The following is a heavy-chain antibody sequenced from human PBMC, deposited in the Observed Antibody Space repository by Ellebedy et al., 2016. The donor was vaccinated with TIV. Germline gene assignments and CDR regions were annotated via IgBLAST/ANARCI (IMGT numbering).Heavy chain of an antibody. CDR2: ISSTSSFI. Sequence: ETLSLTCAASGFTFTNYGMNWVRQAPGKGLEWVSSISSTSSFIYYADSVKGRFTISRDNAKNSLYLQMNSLRAEDTAVYYCARDRGMVRGVSVSDYGMDLWGQGTKVTVSS. V-gene: IGHV3-21*01. J-gene: IGHJ6*02. D-gene: IGHD3-10*01. CDR1: GFTFTNYG. CDR3: ARDRGMVRGVSVSDYGMDL.